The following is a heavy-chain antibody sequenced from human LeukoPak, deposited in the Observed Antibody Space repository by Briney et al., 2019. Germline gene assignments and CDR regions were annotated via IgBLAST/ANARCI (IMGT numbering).Heavy chain of an antibody. CDR3: AGYHAYGVTTPPLGY. Sequence: SETLSLTCTVSAYSISSGYYWGWIRQPPGKGLEWIGSIYHSGSTYYSPSLKSRVTISLDSSRNQFSLKLSSVTAADTAVYFCAGYHAYGVTTPPLGYWGQGTLVTVSS. V-gene: IGHV4-38-2*02. CDR2: IYHSGST. J-gene: IGHJ4*02. CDR1: AYSISSGYY. D-gene: IGHD4-17*01.